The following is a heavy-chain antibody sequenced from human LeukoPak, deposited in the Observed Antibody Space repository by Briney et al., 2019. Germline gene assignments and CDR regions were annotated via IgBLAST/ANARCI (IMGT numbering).Heavy chain of an antibody. CDR1: GFTFSDYY. Sequence: GGSLRLSCAASGFTFSDYYMSWIRQAPGKGLEWVSYISNSGSTIYYADSVKGRFTISRDNAKNSLYLQMNSLRAEDTAVYSCASGYDRVGWGAFDIWGQGTMVTVSS. V-gene: IGHV3-11*01. D-gene: IGHD3-22*01. J-gene: IGHJ3*02. CDR2: ISNSGSTI. CDR3: ASGYDRVGWGAFDI.